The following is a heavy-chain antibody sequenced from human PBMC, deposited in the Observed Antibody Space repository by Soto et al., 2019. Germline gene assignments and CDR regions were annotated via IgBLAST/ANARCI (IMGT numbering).Heavy chain of an antibody. J-gene: IGHJ5*02. CDR1: GATFGNTA. CDR2: IVPMFGTA. CDR3: ARDGDPGYAFWSGPLGGGRFDP. D-gene: IGHD3-3*01. Sequence: QVQLVQSGAEVKKPGSSVNVSCKTSGATFGNTAVTWVRQAPGQGLEWMGGIVPMFGTANYAQKFQGRVTITADESTXTXSXDXXSLRSDDTAVYYCARDGDPGYAFWSGPLGGGRFDPWGQGTLVTVSS. V-gene: IGHV1-69*12.